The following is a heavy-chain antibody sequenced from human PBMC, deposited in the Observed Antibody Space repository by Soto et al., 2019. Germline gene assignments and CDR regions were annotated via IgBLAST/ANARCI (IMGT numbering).Heavy chain of an antibody. CDR1: GFTFSSYG. J-gene: IGHJ1*01. CDR2: ISYDGSNK. CDR3: AKSHSPRLRHPQYFQH. V-gene: IGHV3-30*18. Sequence: QVQLVESGGGVVQPGRSLRLSCAASGFTFSSYGMHWVRQAPGKGLEWVAVISYDGSNKYYADSVKGRFTISRDNSKNTLYLQMNSLRAEDTAVYYCAKSHSPRLRHPQYFQHWGQGTLVTVSS. D-gene: IGHD4-17*01.